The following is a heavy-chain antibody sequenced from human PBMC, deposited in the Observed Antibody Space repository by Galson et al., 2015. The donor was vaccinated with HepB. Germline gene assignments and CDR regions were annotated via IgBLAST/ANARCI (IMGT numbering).Heavy chain of an antibody. CDR2: ISISGSAI. CDR1: GFTLTSHE. CDR3: AKARLPSIAAAAILS. D-gene: IGHD6-13*01. Sequence: SLRLSCAASGFTLTSHEMSWVRQAPGKGLEWVSYISISGSAILYADSVKGRFTITRDAAKNSLDLQMNSLRAEDTAVYYCAKARLPSIAAAAILSWGQGTLVTVSS. J-gene: IGHJ4*02. V-gene: IGHV3-48*03.